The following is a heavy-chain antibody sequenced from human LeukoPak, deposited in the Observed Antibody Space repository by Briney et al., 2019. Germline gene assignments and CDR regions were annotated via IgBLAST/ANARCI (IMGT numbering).Heavy chain of an antibody. J-gene: IGHJ6*02. CDR2: INHSGST. V-gene: IGHV4-34*01. CDR3: ARDFSILTGYWASYYYYGMDV. Sequence: SETLSLTCAVYGGSFSGYYWSWIRQPPGKGLEWIGEINHSGSTNYNPSLKSRVTISVDTSKNQFSLKLSSVTAADTAVYYCARDFSILTGYWASYYYYGMDVWGQGTTVTVSS. D-gene: IGHD3-9*01. CDR1: GGSFSGYY.